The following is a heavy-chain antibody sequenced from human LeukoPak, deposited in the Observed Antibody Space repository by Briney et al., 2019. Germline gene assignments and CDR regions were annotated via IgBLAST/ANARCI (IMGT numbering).Heavy chain of an antibody. Sequence: SETLSLTCAVYGGSFSGYYWSWIRQPPGKGLEWIGEINHSGSTDYNPSLKSRVTISVDTSKNQFSLKLSSVTAADTAVYYCARDVSSSGWYVRPKSESFDYWGQGTLVTVSS. J-gene: IGHJ4*02. CDR2: INHSGST. D-gene: IGHD6-19*01. V-gene: IGHV4-34*01. CDR3: ARDVSSSGWYVRPKSESFDY. CDR1: GGSFSGYY.